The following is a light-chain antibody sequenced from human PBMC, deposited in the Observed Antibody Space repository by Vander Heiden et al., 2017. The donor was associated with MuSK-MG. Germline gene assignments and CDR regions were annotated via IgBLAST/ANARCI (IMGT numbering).Light chain of an antibody. CDR3: SSYAGSNNFV. CDR1: SSDVGDYTY. J-gene: IGLJ1*01. V-gene: IGLV2-8*01. Sequence: QSALTQPPSASGSPGQSVTISCTGTSSDVGDYTYVSWYQQHPGKAPKFMIYEVSKRPSGVPDRFSGSKSGNTASLTVSGLQAEDEADYYCSSYAGSNNFVFGTGTKV. CDR2: EVS.